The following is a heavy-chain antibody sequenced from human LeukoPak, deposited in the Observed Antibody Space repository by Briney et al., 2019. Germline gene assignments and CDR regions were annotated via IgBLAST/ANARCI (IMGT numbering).Heavy chain of an antibody. CDR1: GFTFSSYW. J-gene: IGHJ4*02. Sequence: GGSMTLSCAASGFTFSSYWMHWVRQAPGKGLVWVSRINGDGSSTSYADSVKGRFTISRDNAKNTLYLQMNSLRADDTAVYYCTISSGSYKLFDYWGQGTLVTVSS. CDR2: INGDGSST. D-gene: IGHD1-26*01. CDR3: TISSGSYKLFDY. V-gene: IGHV3-74*01.